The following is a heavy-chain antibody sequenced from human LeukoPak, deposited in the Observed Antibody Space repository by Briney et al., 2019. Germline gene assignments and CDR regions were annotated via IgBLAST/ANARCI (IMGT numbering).Heavy chain of an antibody. D-gene: IGHD6-19*01. V-gene: IGHV1-18*01. CDR1: GYTFTSYG. CDR3: VREGSSGWYPDY. Sequence: RASVKVSCKASGYTFTSYGISWVRQAPGQGLEWMGWISAYNGNTNYAQTLQGRVTMTTDTSTSTACMELRSLRSDDTAVYYCVREGSSGWYPDYWGQGTLVTVSP. J-gene: IGHJ4*02. CDR2: ISAYNGNT.